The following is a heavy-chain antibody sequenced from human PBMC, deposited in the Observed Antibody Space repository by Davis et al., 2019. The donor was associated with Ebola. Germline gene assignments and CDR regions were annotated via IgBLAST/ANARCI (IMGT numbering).Heavy chain of an antibody. CDR1: GYTFTSYG. V-gene: IGHV1-69*04. Sequence: SVKVSCKASGYTFTSYGISWVRQAPGQGLEWMGRILPILGATNYAQNFQGRVTITADKSTSTVYMELSSLRSEDTAVYYCARGILAEGLDSWGQGTLVTVSS. CDR2: ILPILGAT. D-gene: IGHD5-18*01. J-gene: IGHJ4*02. CDR3: ARGILAEGLDS.